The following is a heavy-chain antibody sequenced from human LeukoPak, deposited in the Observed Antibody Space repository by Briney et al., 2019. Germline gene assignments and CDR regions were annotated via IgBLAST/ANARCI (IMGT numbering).Heavy chain of an antibody. D-gene: IGHD4-17*01. CDR2: ISYDGSNK. Sequence: QPGRSLRLSCAASGFTFSSYAMHWVRQAPGKGLEWVAVISYDGSNKYYADSVKGRFTISRDNSKNTLYLQMNSLRAEDTAVYHCARDDHGETDYWGQGTLVTVSS. CDR1: GFTFSSYA. V-gene: IGHV3-30-3*01. J-gene: IGHJ4*02. CDR3: ARDDHGETDY.